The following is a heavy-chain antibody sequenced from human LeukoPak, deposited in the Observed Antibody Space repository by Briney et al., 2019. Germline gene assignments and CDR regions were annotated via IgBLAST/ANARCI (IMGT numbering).Heavy chain of an antibody. V-gene: IGHV5-51*01. D-gene: IGHD3-9*01. CDR3: ARSTPSTLRYFDWPLADY. CDR1: GYSFTSYW. Sequence: GESLKISCKGSGYSFTSYWIGWVRQKPGKGLEWMGIIYFGDSDTRYSPSFQGQVTISADKSISTAYLQWSSLKASDTAMYYCARSTPSTLRYFDWPLADYWGQGTLVTVSS. CDR2: IYFGDSDT. J-gene: IGHJ4*02.